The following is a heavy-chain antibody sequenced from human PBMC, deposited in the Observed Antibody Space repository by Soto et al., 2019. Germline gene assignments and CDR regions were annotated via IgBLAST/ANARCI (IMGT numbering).Heavy chain of an antibody. V-gene: IGHV3-74*01. J-gene: IGHJ4*02. D-gene: IGHD1-7*01. Sequence: PVGSLRLSCAASGFTFSSYWMHWVRQAPGKGLVWVSRINSDGSSTSYADSVKGRFTISRDNAKNTLYLQMNSLRAEDTAVYYCARLRIDNWNYGSYFDYWGQGTLVTVSS. CDR1: GFTFSSYW. CDR3: ARLRIDNWNYGSYFDY. CDR2: INSDGSST.